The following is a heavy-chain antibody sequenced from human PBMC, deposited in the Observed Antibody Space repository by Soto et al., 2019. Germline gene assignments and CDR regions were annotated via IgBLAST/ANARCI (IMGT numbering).Heavy chain of an antibody. D-gene: IGHD3-10*01. V-gene: IGHV4-31*03. CDR2: IYYSGST. CDR3: AVGFGELSTGKYYFYRMDV. J-gene: IGHJ6*02. CDR1: GGSISSGSYF. Sequence: SETLSLTCTVSGGSISSGSYFWNWIRQHPGKGLEWIGYIYYSGSTYYNPSLKSRVTISVGTSKNQLSLKLRSVTAADTAVYYCAVGFGELSTGKYYFYRMDVWGQGTKVTVYS.